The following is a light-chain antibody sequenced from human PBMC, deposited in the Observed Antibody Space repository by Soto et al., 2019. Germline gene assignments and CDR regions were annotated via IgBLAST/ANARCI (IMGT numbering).Light chain of an antibody. CDR3: QQLNSYPLT. Sequence: GDRVTMTCRATQGISSYLAWYQQKPGKAPNLLIYAASSLQSGVPSRFSGSGSGTEFTLTISSLQPEDFATYYCQQLNSYPLTFGQGTRLEIK. CDR1: QGISSY. V-gene: IGKV1-9*01. CDR2: AAS. J-gene: IGKJ5*01.